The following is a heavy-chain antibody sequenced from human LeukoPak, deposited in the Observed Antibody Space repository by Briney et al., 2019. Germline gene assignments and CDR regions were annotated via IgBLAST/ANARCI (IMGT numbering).Heavy chain of an antibody. V-gene: IGHV4-39*02. D-gene: IGHD7-27*01. Sequence: PSETLSLTCSVFGGSISSSSYYWGWIRQPPGKGLEWIGSIYYSGSTYYNPSLKSRVTISIDTSKNQFSLKLSSVTAADTAVYYCARDVRKLGIGYYYGMDVWGQGTTVTVSS. CDR2: IYYSGST. J-gene: IGHJ6*02. CDR3: ARDVRKLGIGYYYGMDV. CDR1: GGSISSSSYY.